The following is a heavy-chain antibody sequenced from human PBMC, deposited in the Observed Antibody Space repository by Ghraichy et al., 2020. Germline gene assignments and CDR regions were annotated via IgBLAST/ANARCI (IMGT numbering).Heavy chain of an antibody. J-gene: IGHJ5*02. Sequence: GGSLRLSGAASGFTFSSYAMSWVRQAPGKGLEWVSAISGSGGSTYYADSVKGRFTISRDNSKNTLYLQMNSLRAEDTAVYYCAKDHMTVVPAAIWVNWFDPWGQGTLVTVSS. D-gene: IGHD2-2*01. CDR3: AKDHMTVVPAAIWVNWFDP. CDR1: GFTFSSYA. CDR2: ISGSGGST. V-gene: IGHV3-23*01.